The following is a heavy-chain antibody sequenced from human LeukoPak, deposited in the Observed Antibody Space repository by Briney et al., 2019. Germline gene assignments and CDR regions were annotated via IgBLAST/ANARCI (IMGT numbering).Heavy chain of an antibody. Sequence: ASVKVSCKASGYTFIGYYVHWVRQAPGQGLEWMGWINPKSGDTKYAQNFQGRVTMTSDMSFSTAHMELRRLRSDDTAVYYCARDMDRGQWLVRPYYWGQGTLVTVSS. CDR2: INPKSGDT. CDR1: GYTFIGYY. CDR3: ARDMDRGQWLVRPYY. V-gene: IGHV1-2*02. D-gene: IGHD6-19*01. J-gene: IGHJ4*02.